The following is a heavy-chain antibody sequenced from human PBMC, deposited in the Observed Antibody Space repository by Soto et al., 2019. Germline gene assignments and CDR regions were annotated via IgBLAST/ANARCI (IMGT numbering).Heavy chain of an antibody. V-gene: IGHV1-18*04. CDR1: GYTFTSYG. CDR2: ISAYNGNT. D-gene: IGHD3-22*01. J-gene: IGHJ3*02. Sequence: ASVKVSCKASGYTFTSYGISWVRQAPGQGLEWMGWISAYNGNTNYAQKLQGRVTTTTDTSTSTAYMELRSLRSDDTAVYYCARDYAYYDSSGYYPDAFDIWGQGTMVTVSS. CDR3: ARDYAYYDSSGYYPDAFDI.